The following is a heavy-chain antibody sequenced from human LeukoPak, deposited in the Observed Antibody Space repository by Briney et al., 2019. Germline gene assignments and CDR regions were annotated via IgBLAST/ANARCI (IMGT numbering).Heavy chain of an antibody. CDR1: GFSFSDAW. D-gene: IGHD6-19*01. CDR2: ISNDGDT. J-gene: IGHJ4*02. Sequence: GGSHRLSCAASGFSFSDAWMSWVRQIPGKGLECVSVISNDGDTYYADSVKGRFTISRDTSKNTVSLQMNSLRAEDTAVYYCAGDKTTGGWYEFDYWGQGTLVTVSS. V-gene: IGHV3-53*01. CDR3: AGDKTTGGWYEFDY.